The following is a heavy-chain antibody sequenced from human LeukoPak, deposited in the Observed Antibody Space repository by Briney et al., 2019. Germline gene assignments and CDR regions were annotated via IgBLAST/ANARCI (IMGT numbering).Heavy chain of an antibody. CDR3: ARAQGTYGAVPFDY. CDR1: GGSVTSGNYY. Sequence: SETLSLTCTVSGGSVTSGNYYWNWIRQPPGKGLEWIGYIYYSGSTYYNPSLKSRVTISVDTSKNQFSLKLSSVTAADTAVYYCARAQGTYGAVPFDYWGQGTLVTVSS. V-gene: IGHV4-30-4*08. J-gene: IGHJ4*02. CDR2: IYYSGST. D-gene: IGHD4-17*01.